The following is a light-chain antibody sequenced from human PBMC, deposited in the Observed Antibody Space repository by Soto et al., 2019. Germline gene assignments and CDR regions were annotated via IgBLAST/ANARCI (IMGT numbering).Light chain of an antibody. Sequence: DIQMTQSPSTLSASVGDRVTITCRASQSFSSCLAWYQQKPGKAPKLLIFKASTLDSRVPSRFSGSGSGTDFTLTISSLQPDDFETYYCQQYNTYPTWTFGQGTKVEIK. CDR1: QSFSSC. CDR3: QQYNTYPTWT. J-gene: IGKJ1*01. CDR2: KAS. V-gene: IGKV1-5*03.